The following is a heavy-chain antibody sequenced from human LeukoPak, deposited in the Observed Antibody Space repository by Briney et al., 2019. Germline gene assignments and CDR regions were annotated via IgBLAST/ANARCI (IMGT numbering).Heavy chain of an antibody. Sequence: PSETLSLTCTVSGGSISSYYWSWIRRPPGKGLEWIGYIYYSGSTNYNPSLKTRVTISVDTSKNQLSLKLSSVTAADTAVYYCARASGGYRSFDYWGQGTLVTVSS. D-gene: IGHD1-26*01. CDR2: IYYSGST. CDR3: ARASGGYRSFDY. CDR1: GGSISSYY. V-gene: IGHV4-59*01. J-gene: IGHJ4*02.